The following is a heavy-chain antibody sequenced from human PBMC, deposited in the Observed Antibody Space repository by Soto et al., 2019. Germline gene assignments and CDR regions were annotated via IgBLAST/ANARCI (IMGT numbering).Heavy chain of an antibody. D-gene: IGHD1-7*01. Sequence: QVQLVESGGGVVQPGRSLRLSCAASGFTFSSYSMHWVRQAPGKRLEWVAVIWYDGSNKYYADSVKGRFTISRDNSKNTLYLQMNSLRAEDTAVYYCAGEITGTTVSYYYGMDVWGQGTTVTVSS. J-gene: IGHJ6*02. CDR2: IWYDGSNK. V-gene: IGHV3-33*01. CDR1: GFTFSSYS. CDR3: AGEITGTTVSYYYGMDV.